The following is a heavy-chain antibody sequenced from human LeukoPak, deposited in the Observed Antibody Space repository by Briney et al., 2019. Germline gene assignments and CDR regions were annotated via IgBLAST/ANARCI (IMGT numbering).Heavy chain of an antibody. Sequence: PGGSLRLSCAASGFTLSDQYMDWVRQAPGKGLAWVGRTRNKANSYTTEYAASVRGRFSISRDDSKNSLYLQMNSLKTEDTAVYYCVRRTYAAFDIWGQGTMVTVFS. D-gene: IGHD2-8*01. V-gene: IGHV3-72*01. CDR1: GFTLSDQY. CDR2: TRNKANSYTT. CDR3: VRRTYAAFDI. J-gene: IGHJ3*02.